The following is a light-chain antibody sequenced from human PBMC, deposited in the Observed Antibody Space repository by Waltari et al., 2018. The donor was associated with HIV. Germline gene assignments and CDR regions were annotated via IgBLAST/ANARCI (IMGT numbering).Light chain of an antibody. V-gene: IGLV3-1*01. Sequence: SYELTQPPSVSVSPGQTASITCSGDKLDKKYISWYQQRPGQSPIMVIYQDGERPSGIPERFCGSNSANTATLTISGSEAMDEADYYCQAWDDSTAVFGGGTKLTVL. CDR2: QDG. CDR3: QAWDDSTAV. CDR1: KLDKKY. J-gene: IGLJ2*01.